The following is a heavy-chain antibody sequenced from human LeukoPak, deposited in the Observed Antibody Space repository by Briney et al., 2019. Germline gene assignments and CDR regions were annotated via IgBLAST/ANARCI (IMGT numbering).Heavy chain of an antibody. Sequence: PGRSLRLSCAASGFTFSGYWMSWVRLTPGKGLGWVAGMKQYRSDHFYVGSVRGRFIVFSANPKNRLYLQMNSVRVEDTGVHYCASASADRYDSSGNRGVYFCHWGQGTLVTVSS. CDR2: MKQYRSDH. V-gene: IGHV3-7*01. CDR1: GFTFSGYW. D-gene: IGHD3-22*01. CDR3: ASASADRYDSSGNRGVYFCH. J-gene: IGHJ4*02.